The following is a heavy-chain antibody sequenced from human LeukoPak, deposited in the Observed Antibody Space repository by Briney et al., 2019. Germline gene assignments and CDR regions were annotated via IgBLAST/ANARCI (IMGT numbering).Heavy chain of an antibody. J-gene: IGHJ6*03. CDR1: GDSMNSSFYY. CDR2: VSPTRRV. D-gene: IGHD2-21*01. CDR3: ARAYGQETYYYYYDYMDA. Sequence: SETLSLTCSVSGDSMNSSFYYSNWFRVPAGKGLDWIGRVSPTRRVNYNPSLKSRVTISVDTSKSQFSLRLSSVTAADTAVYYCARAYGQETYYYYYDYMDAWGKGTTVTVSS. V-gene: IGHV4-61*02.